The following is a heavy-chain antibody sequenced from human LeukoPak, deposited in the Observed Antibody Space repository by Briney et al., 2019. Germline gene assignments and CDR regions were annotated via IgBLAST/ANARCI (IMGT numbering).Heavy chain of an antibody. CDR2: ISGSGGST. CDR3: AKEVLDCSGGSCYGAFDY. Sequence: PGGSLRLSCAASGFTFSSYAMNWVRQAPGKGLEWVSAISGSGGSTYYADSVKGRFTISRDNSKNTLYLQMSSLRAEDTAVYYCAKEVLDCSGGSCYGAFDYGGQGTLVTVSS. CDR1: GFTFSSYA. V-gene: IGHV3-23*01. D-gene: IGHD2-15*01. J-gene: IGHJ4*02.